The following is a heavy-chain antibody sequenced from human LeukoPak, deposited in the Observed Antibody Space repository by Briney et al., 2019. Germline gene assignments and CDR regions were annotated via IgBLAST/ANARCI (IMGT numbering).Heavy chain of an antibody. CDR2: VEYDGGDK. D-gene: IGHD3-22*01. CDR1: RLTFRNYG. J-gene: IGHJ5*02. Sequence: GGSLRLSCVVSRLTFRNYGMHWVRQAPGKGLEWVAFVEYDGGDKYYTDSVKGRFTISRDNSRNTLYLRMNSLTTEDTAVYYCVTKRGHSGYLESWGQGTLVTVSS. V-gene: IGHV3-30*02. CDR3: VTKRGHSGYLES.